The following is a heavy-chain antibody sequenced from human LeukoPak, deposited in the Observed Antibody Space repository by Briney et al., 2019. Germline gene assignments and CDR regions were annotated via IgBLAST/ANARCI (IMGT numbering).Heavy chain of an antibody. CDR3: AKGYDYRSGAGSFDY. CDR1: GFTFSSYS. CDR2: ISSSSSYI. V-gene: IGHV3-21*01. J-gene: IGHJ4*02. D-gene: IGHD3-10*01. Sequence: GGSLRLSCAASGFTFSSYSMNWVRQAPGKGLEWVSSISSSSSYIYYADSVKGRFTISRDNAKNSLYLQMNSLRAEDTAVYYCAKGYDYRSGAGSFDYWGQGTLVTVSS.